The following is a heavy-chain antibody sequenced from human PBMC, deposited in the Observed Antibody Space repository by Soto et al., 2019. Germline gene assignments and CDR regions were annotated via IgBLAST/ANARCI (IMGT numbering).Heavy chain of an antibody. J-gene: IGHJ4*02. D-gene: IGHD4-4*01. CDR2: IYYSGST. CDR3: ARGFMTTADFDY. Sequence: SETLSLTCTVAGGSISSYYWSWIRQPPGKGLEWIGYIYYSGSTNYNPSLKSRVTISVDTSKNQFSLKLSSVTAADTAVYYCARGFMTTADFDYWGQGTLVTVSS. V-gene: IGHV4-59*01. CDR1: GGSISSYY.